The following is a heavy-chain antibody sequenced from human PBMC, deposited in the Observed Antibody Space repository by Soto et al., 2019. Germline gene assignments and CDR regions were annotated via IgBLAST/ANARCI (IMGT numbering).Heavy chain of an antibody. CDR1: SFAFSSFA. J-gene: IGHJ4*02. Sequence: PGGSLRLSCAASSFAFSSFAMSWVRQAPGKGLEWVSGISATSGSTYYADSVKGRFTISRDNSKNTLYLQMNSLRVEDTAVYFCAKEILPDYWGQGTLVTVSS. CDR3: AKEILPDY. V-gene: IGHV3-23*01. CDR2: ISATSGST.